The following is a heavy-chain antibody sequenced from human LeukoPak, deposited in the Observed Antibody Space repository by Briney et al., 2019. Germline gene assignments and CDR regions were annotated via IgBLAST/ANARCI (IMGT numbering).Heavy chain of an antibody. V-gene: IGHV3-21*05. CDR3: AREFRVLPDI. J-gene: IGHJ3*02. D-gene: IGHD2-8*02. CDR1: GFTFSRYA. Sequence: TGRSLRLSCAASGFTFSRYAMHWVRQATGKELEWVSYISPSSRDIFYADSVKGRFTISRDNAKTMLYLQMNSLRDEDTAVYYCAREFRVLPDIWGQGTMVTVSS. CDR2: ISPSSRDI.